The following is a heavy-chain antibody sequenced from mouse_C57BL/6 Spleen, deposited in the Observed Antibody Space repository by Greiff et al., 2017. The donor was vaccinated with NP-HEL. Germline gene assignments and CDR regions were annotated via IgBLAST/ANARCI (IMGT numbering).Heavy chain of an antibody. CDR2: IYPGDGDT. Sequence: QVQLQQSGPELVKPGASVKISCKASGYAFSSSWMNWVKQRPGKGLEWIGRIYPGDGDTNYTGKFQGKATLTADKSSSTAYMQLSSLTSEDSAVYVCAPFYYYGRSWDWGQGTLVTVSA. CDR1: GYAFSSSW. D-gene: IGHD1-1*01. CDR3: APFYYYGRSWD. J-gene: IGHJ3*01. V-gene: IGHV1-82*01.